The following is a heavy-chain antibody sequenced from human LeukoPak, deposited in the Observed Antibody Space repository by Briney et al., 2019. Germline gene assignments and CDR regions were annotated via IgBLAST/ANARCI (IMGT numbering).Heavy chain of an antibody. J-gene: IGHJ4*02. V-gene: IGHV4-59*02. Sequence: PSETLSLTCTISGGSVSDYYWSWIRQSPGKGLEWIGYIYYTGSTSYNPSLKSRVTISVDTSKNQFSLKLSSVTAADTAVYYCARDQGNLDYWGQGTLVTVSS. CDR3: ARDQGNLDY. D-gene: IGHD1-14*01. CDR1: GGSVSDYY. CDR2: IYYTGST.